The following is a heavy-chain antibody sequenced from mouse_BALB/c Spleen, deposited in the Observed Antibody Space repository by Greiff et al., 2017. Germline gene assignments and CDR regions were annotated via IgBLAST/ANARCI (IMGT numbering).Heavy chain of an antibody. CDR3: ARKEYGNYGFAY. J-gene: IGHJ3*01. Sequence: VQLQQSGAELMKPGASVKISCKATGYTFSSYWIEWVKQRPGHGLEWIGEILPGSGSTNYNEKFKGKATFTADTSSNTAYIQLSSLTSEDSAVYYCARKEYGNYGFAYWGQGTLVTVSA. CDR1: GYTFSSYW. CDR2: ILPGSGST. D-gene: IGHD2-10*02. V-gene: IGHV1-9*01.